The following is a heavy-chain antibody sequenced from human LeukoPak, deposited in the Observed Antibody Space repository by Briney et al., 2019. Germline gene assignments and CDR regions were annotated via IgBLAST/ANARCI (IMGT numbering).Heavy chain of an antibody. V-gene: IGHV3-21*01. D-gene: IGHD3-22*01. CDR3: AKSPVYYDSSGYYSVLGSDY. CDR1: GFTFSSYS. Sequence: GGSLRLSCAASGFTFSSYSMNWVRQAPGKGLEWVSSISSSSSYIYYADSVKGRFTISRDNSKNTLYLQMNSLRAEDTAVYYCAKSPVYYDSSGYYSVLGSDYWGQGTLVTVSS. CDR2: ISSSSSYI. J-gene: IGHJ4*02.